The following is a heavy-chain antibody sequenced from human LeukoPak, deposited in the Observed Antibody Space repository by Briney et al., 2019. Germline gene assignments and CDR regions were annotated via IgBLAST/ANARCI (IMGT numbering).Heavy chain of an antibody. D-gene: IGHD6-13*01. CDR1: GGTLSSYA. J-gene: IGHJ6*03. CDR2: IIPIFGTA. Sequence: GSSVKVSCKASGGTLSSYAISWVRQAPGQGLEWMGGIIPIFGTANYAQKFQGRVTITADKSTSTAYMELSSLRSEDTAVYYCAGEHSSSWYPPRYYYMDVWGKGTTVTVSS. CDR3: AGEHSSSWYPPRYYYMDV. V-gene: IGHV1-69*06.